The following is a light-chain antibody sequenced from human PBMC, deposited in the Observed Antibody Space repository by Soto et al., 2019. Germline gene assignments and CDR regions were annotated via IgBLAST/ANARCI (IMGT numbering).Light chain of an antibody. CDR3: QAWDTSTVI. Sequence: SYELTLPPSVSVSPGQTASITCSGDKLDDKYACWYLQKPGQSPVLVIYEDSKRPSGIPERFSGSNSANTATLTISGTQATDEADYYCQAWDTSTVIFGGGTKVTVL. V-gene: IGLV3-1*01. CDR1: KLDDKY. J-gene: IGLJ2*01. CDR2: EDS.